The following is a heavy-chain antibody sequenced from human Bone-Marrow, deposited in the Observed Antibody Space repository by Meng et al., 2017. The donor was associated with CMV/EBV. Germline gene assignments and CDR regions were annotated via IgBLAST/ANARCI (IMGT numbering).Heavy chain of an antibody. D-gene: IGHD6-13*01. CDR3: ARGLVRRQQLGLVYYGMDV. CDR1: GFTFSSYE. Sequence: GGSLRLSCAASGFTFSSYEMNWVRQAPGKGLEWVSYISSSGSTIYYADSVKGRFTISRDNAKNSLYLQMNSLRAEDTAVYYCARGLVRRQQLGLVYYGMDVWGQGTTVTVSS. V-gene: IGHV3-48*03. CDR2: ISSSGSTI. J-gene: IGHJ6*02.